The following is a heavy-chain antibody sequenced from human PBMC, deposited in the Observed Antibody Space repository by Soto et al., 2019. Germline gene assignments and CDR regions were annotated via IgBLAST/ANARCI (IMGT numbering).Heavy chain of an antibody. V-gene: IGHV3-48*03. CDR3: VRVGVVARPY. Sequence: GGSLRLSCEVSGLTFSKFEMTWVRQAPGKGLEWVSSISSDGTTIYYADSVKGRFTISRDNDKNLLYLQMNSLKGEDTATYYCVRVGVVARPYWGQGTPVTVSS. CDR2: ISSDGTTI. D-gene: IGHD1-26*01. J-gene: IGHJ4*02. CDR1: GLTFSKFE.